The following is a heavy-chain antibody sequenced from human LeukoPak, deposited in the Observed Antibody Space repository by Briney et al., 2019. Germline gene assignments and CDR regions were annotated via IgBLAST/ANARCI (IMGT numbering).Heavy chain of an antibody. D-gene: IGHD4-17*01. J-gene: IGHJ4*02. CDR3: ARESGRNYGDSIDY. CDR1: GYTFSSND. Sequence: SVKVSCKASGYTFSSNDINWVRQATGQGLEWMGGIIPIFGTANYAQKFQGRVTITADESTSTAYMELSSLRSEDTAVYYCARESGRNYGDSIDYWGQGTLVTVSS. CDR2: IIPIFGTA. V-gene: IGHV1-69*13.